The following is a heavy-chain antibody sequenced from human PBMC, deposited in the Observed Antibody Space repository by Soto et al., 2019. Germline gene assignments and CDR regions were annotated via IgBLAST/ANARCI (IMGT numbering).Heavy chain of an antibody. CDR1: GGTFSSYA. CDR3: ASGGSSSGGDYYYYGMDV. J-gene: IGHJ6*02. Sequence: GASVKVSCKASGGTFSSYAISWVRQAPGQGLEWMGGIIPIFGTANYAQKFQGWVTMTRDTSISTAYMELSRLRSDDTAVYYCASGGSSSGGDYYYYGMDVWGQGTTVTVSS. D-gene: IGHD6-6*01. V-gene: IGHV1-69*05. CDR2: IIPIFGTA.